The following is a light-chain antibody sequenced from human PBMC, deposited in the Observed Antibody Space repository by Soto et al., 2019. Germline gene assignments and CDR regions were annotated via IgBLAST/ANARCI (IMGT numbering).Light chain of an antibody. CDR2: YDS. V-gene: IGLV3-21*04. CDR3: QVWDSSSDHVV. CDR1: NIGSKS. Sequence: SYELAQSPSVSVAPGKTASIPCGGNNIGSKSVHWYQQKPGQAPVQVIFYDSDRPSGIPERFSGSNSGNTATLTISRVEAGDEADYYCQVWDSSSDHVVFGGGTKVTVL. J-gene: IGLJ2*01.